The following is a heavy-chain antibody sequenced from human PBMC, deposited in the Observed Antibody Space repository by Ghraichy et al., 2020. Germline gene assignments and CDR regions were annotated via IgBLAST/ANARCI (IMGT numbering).Heavy chain of an antibody. CDR1: GFTFSKSW. CDR3: ARVSAYNWFDC. D-gene: IGHD5-24*01. CDR2: INSDGSST. J-gene: IGHJ4*02. V-gene: IGHV3-74*01. Sequence: GSLNISCAASGFTFSKSWIHWVRQAPGKGLVWVSRINSDGSSTNYADSVKGRFTISRDNAKNTLYLQMNSLRAEDTAVYYCARVSAYNWFDCWGQGTLVTVSS.